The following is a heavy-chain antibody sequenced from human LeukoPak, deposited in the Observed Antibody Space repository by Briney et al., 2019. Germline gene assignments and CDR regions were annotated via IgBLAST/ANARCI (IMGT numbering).Heavy chain of an antibody. Sequence: ASVKVSCKASGYTFTSYGISWVRQAPGQGLEWMGRIIPILGIANYAQKFQGRVTITADKSTSTAYMELSSLRSEDTAVYYCTRDLPYDFWSGYNPGNWFDPWGQGTLVTVSS. CDR3: TRDLPYDFWSGYNPGNWFDP. V-gene: IGHV1-69*04. J-gene: IGHJ5*02. CDR1: GYTFTSYG. D-gene: IGHD3-3*01. CDR2: IIPILGIA.